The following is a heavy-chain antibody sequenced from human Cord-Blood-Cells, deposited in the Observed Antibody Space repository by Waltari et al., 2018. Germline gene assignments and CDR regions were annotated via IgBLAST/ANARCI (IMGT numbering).Heavy chain of an antibody. CDR1: GYTFTGYY. CDR3: ARVGGSYYYFDY. V-gene: IGHV1-2*02. Sequence: QVQLVQSGAEVKKPGASVKVSCKASGYTFTGYYMHWVRQAPGQGLEWIGWIKPNSGGTNYAQKVQGRVTMTRDSSISTAYMELSRLRSDDTAVYYCARVGGSYYYFDYWGQGTLVTVSS. D-gene: IGHD1-26*01. J-gene: IGHJ4*02. CDR2: IKPNSGGT.